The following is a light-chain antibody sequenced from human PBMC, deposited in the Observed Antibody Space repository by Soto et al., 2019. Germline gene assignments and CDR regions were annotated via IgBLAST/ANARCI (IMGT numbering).Light chain of an antibody. Sequence: QSALTQSPSASGSPGHSVTISCTGTSSDVGGHNYVSWYQHHPGKAPKLIIYEVSKRPSGVPDRFSGSKSGNTASLTVSGLQAEDEAVYYCSSTAGNNNLVFGGGTQLTVL. CDR1: SSDVGGHNY. CDR3: SSTAGNNNLV. V-gene: IGLV2-8*01. J-gene: IGLJ3*02. CDR2: EVS.